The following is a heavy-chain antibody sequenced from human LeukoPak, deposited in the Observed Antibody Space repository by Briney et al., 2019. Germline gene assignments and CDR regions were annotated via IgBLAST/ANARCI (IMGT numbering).Heavy chain of an antibody. CDR3: ARDGRVVVTPNDAFDI. Sequence: GASVKVSCKASGYTFTSYYMHWVRQAPGQGLEWMGIINPSGGSTSYAQKFQGRVTMTRDMSTSTVYMELSSLRSEDTAVYYCARDGRVVVTPNDAFDIWGQGTMVTVSS. J-gene: IGHJ3*02. V-gene: IGHV1-46*01. CDR2: INPSGGST. CDR1: GYTFTSYY. D-gene: IGHD2-21*02.